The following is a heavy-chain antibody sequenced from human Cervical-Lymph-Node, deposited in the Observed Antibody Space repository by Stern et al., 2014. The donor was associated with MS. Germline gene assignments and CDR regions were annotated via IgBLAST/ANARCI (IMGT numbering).Heavy chain of an antibody. D-gene: IGHD3-3*01. V-gene: IGHV1-8*01. Sequence: VQLLQSGAEVKKPGASVKVSCKASGYTFTNYDINWVRQATGQGLEWMGWMNTNSGNTGYAKKFQGRGTMTRNTSISKAYKGLSSLRSEDTAVYYCERFSFGVVKPYYYGMDVWGQGTTVTVSS. CDR3: ERFSFGVVKPYYYGMDV. CDR2: MNTNSGNT. J-gene: IGHJ6*02. CDR1: GYTFTNYD.